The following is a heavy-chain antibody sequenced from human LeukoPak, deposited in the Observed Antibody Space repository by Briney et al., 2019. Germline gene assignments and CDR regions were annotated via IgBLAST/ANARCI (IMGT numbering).Heavy chain of an antibody. CDR1: GFTFSSYS. V-gene: IGHV3-21*01. CDR2: ISSSSSYI. D-gene: IGHD6-13*01. CDR3: ARDGLHPSRAIDGMDV. J-gene: IGHJ6*02. Sequence: PGGSLRLSCAASGFTFSSYSMNWVRQAPGKGLEWVSSISSSSSYIYYADSVKGRFTISRDNAKNSLYLQMNSLRAEDTAVYYCARDGLHPSRAIDGMDVWGQGTTVTVSS.